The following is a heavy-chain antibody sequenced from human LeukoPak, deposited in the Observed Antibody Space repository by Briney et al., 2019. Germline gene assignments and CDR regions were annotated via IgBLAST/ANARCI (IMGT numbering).Heavy chain of an antibody. CDR3: ARDSSSWTAFDY. CDR1: GGSISSYY. J-gene: IGHJ4*02. Sequence: SETLSLTCTVSGGSISSYYLSWIRQPPGKGLEWIGYIYYSGSTNYNPSLKSRVTISVDTSKNQFSLKLSSVTAADTAVYYCARDSSSWTAFDYWGQGTLVTVSS. V-gene: IGHV4-59*01. CDR2: IYYSGST. D-gene: IGHD6-13*01.